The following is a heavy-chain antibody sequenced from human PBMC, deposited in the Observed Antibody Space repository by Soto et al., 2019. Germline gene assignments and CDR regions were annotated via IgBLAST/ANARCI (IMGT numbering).Heavy chain of an antibody. CDR1: RGSMNNYY. CDR2: IYYSGST. CDR3: AGGPMGYHS. V-gene: IGHV4-59*01. Sequence: QVQLQESGPGLVKPSETLSLTCTVSRGSMNNYYCSWIRQPPGKGLEWIGYIYYSGSTNYNPSLKSRVTISVDTSKIQFSLKLSSVTAADAAFYYCAGGPMGYHSWGQGTLVTVSS. D-gene: IGHD3-16*02. J-gene: IGHJ4*02.